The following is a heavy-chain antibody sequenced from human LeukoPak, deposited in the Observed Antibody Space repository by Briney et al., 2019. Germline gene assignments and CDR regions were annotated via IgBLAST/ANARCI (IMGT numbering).Heavy chain of an antibody. D-gene: IGHD6-19*01. CDR3: AREYPVDSSGWYRYYFDY. V-gene: IGHV3-33*01. Sequence: GGSLRLSCTSSGFTFGDYAMSWFRQAPGKGLEWVAVIWYDGSNKYYADSVKGRFTISRDNSKNTLYLQMNSLRAEDTAVYYCAREYPVDSSGWYRYYFDYWGQGTLVTVSS. CDR1: GFTFGDYA. J-gene: IGHJ4*02. CDR2: IWYDGSNK.